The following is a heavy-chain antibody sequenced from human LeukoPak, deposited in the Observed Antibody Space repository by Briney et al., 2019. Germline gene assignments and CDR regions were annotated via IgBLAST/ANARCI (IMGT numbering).Heavy chain of an antibody. CDR1: GVTLSNYW. CDR2: IKQDESER. V-gene: IGHV3-7*01. J-gene: IGHJ4*02. Sequence: PGGSLRLSCAASGVTLSNYWMTWVRQAPGKGLEWEANIKQDESERYYVDSVKGRFTVSRDNSKNSVYLQMNSLRAEDTAMYYCATPVGGVWSFDYWGQGTLVTVSS. D-gene: IGHD2-15*01. CDR3: ATPVGGVWSFDY.